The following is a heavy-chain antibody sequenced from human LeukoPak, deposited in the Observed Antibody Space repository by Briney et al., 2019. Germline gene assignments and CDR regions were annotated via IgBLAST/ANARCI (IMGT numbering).Heavy chain of an antibody. CDR2: IYYSGST. J-gene: IGHJ4*02. CDR1: GGAISSYY. V-gene: IGHV4-59*01. D-gene: IGHD3-16*01. CDR3: AFGGIYPGGLFDY. Sequence: PSETLSLTCTVSGGAISSYYWSWIRRPPGKGLEWIGYIYYSGSTNYNPSLKSRVTISVATSKNQFSLRLNSVTAADTAVYYCAFGGIYPGGLFDYWGQGTLVTVSS.